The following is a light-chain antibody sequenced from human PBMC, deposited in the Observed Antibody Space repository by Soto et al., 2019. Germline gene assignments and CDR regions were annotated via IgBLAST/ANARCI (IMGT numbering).Light chain of an antibody. CDR2: TTS. CDR3: QQSYSTPIS. J-gene: IGKJ5*01. Sequence: MPITQSPSFLSASFGDTVNITCRRCQFISTYLNWYQQKPGKAPNLLIYTTSSLHSGVPSRLSGSGSGTDFTLTISSLQPEDFATYYCQQSYSTPISFGQGTRLEIK. CDR1: QFISTY. V-gene: IGKV1-39*01.